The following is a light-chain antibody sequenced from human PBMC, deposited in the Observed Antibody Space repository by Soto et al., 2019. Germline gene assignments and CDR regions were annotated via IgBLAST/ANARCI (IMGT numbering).Light chain of an antibody. V-gene: IGLV2-14*01. J-gene: IGLJ1*01. Sequence: QSVLTQPASVSGSPGQSITISCTGTSSAVGGYNYVSWYQQHPGKGPKLMIYEVSNRPSGVSNRFSGSRSGNTASLTISGLQAEDEADYYCSSYTSINSYVFGSGTKVTVL. CDR3: SSYTSINSYV. CDR1: SSAVGGYNY. CDR2: EVS.